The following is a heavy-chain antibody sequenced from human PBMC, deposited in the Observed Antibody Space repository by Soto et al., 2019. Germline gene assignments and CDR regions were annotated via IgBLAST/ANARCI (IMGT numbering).Heavy chain of an antibody. CDR3: AREPRYCSGGSCYRGWFDP. Sequence: SETLSLTCTVSGGSISSYYWSWIRQPPGKGLEWIGYIYYSGSTNYNPSLKSRVTISVDTSKNQFSLKLSSVTAADTAVYYCAREPRYCSGGSCYRGWFDPWGQGTLVTVS. D-gene: IGHD2-15*01. J-gene: IGHJ5*02. V-gene: IGHV4-59*01. CDR2: IYYSGST. CDR1: GGSISSYY.